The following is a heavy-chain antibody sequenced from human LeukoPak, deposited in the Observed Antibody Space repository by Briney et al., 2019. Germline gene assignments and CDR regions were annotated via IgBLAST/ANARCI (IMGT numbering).Heavy chain of an antibody. CDR1: GFTFSTFA. J-gene: IGHJ5*02. D-gene: IGHD2-8*01. CDR2: IFPSGGEI. CDR3: ASYIHVLLPCES. V-gene: IGHV3-23*01. Sequence: GGSLRLSCVASGFTFSTFAMIWVRQPPGKGLEWVSSIFPSGGEIHYADSVRGRFTISRDNSKSTLSLQMNSLRSEDTAIYYCASYIHVLLPCESWGQGTLVTVSS.